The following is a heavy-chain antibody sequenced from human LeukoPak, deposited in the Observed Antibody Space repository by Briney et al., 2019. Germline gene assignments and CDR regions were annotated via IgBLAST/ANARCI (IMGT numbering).Heavy chain of an antibody. Sequence: GGSLRLSCAASGFIFSNYAMSWVRQAPGKGLEWVANIKQDESEKYYVDSVKGRFTISRDNAKNSLYLQMNSLRAEDTAVYYCARLSDSISCFGFDIWGQGTTVTVSS. J-gene: IGHJ3*02. D-gene: IGHD2-2*01. V-gene: IGHV3-7*01. CDR3: ARLSDSISCFGFDI. CDR1: GFIFSNYA. CDR2: IKQDESEK.